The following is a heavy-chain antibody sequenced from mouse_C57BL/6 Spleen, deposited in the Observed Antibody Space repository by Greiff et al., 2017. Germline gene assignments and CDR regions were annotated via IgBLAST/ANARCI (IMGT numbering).Heavy chain of an antibody. J-gene: IGHJ2*01. Sequence: QVQLQQPGAELVKPGASVKLSCKASGYTFTSYWMQWVKQRPGQGLEWIGEIDPSDSYTNNNQKFKGKATLTVDTPSSTAYMQLSSMTSEDSAVYYCARREEGDYWGQGTTLTFSS. CDR2: IDPSDSYT. CDR1: GYTFTSYW. CDR3: ARREEGDY. V-gene: IGHV1-50*01.